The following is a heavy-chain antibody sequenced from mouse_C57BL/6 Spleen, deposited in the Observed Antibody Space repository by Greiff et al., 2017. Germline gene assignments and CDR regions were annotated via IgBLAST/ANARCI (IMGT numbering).Heavy chain of an antibody. CDR3: ARSDYDGGFAY. V-gene: IGHV5-17*01. D-gene: IGHD2-4*01. CDR2: ISSGSSTI. Sequence: DVMLVESGGGLVKPGGSLKLSCAASGFTFSDYGMHWVRQGPEKGLEWVAYISSGSSTIYYADTVKGRFTISRANAKNTVFLQMTSLRSEGTAMYYCARSDYDGGFAYWGQGTLVTVSA. CDR1: GFTFSDYG. J-gene: IGHJ3*01.